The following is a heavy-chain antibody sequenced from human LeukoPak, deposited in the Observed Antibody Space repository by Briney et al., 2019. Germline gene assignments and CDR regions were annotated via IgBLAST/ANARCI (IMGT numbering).Heavy chain of an antibody. D-gene: IGHD2-15*01. CDR2: IYHSGST. CDR3: ARPRGSCSGGSCYYYYFDH. Sequence: SETLSLTCAVSGYSIGSGYYWGWIRQPPGKGLEWIGSIYHSGSTYYNPSLKSRVTISVDTSKNQFSLKLSSVTAADTAVYYCARPRGSCSGGSCYYYYFDHWGQGTLVTVSS. J-gene: IGHJ4*02. CDR1: GYSIGSGYY. V-gene: IGHV4-38-2*01.